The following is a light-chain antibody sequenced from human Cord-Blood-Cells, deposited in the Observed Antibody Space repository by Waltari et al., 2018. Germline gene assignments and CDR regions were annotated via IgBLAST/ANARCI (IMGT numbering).Light chain of an antibody. CDR3: QQYGSSSYT. CDR2: GAS. Sequence: IVLTQSPGTLSLSPGERATSSCRASQSVSSSYLAWYQQKPGQAPRLLIYGASSRATGIPDRFSGSGSGTDFTLTISRLEPEDFAVYYCQQYGSSSYTFGQGTKLEIK. V-gene: IGKV3-20*01. CDR1: QSVSSSY. J-gene: IGKJ2*01.